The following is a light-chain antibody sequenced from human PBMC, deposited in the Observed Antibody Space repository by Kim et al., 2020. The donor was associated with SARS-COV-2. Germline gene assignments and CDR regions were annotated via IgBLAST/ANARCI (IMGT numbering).Light chain of an antibody. Sequence: EIVLTQSPATLSLSPGERATLSCRASQSVSSYLAWYQQKPGQAPRLLIYDASNRATGIPARFSGSGSGTDFTLTISSLEPEDFAVYYCQQRSNWPPKLTFGGGTKVDI. CDR1: QSVSSY. J-gene: IGKJ4*01. CDR2: DAS. CDR3: QQRSNWPPKLT. V-gene: IGKV3-11*01.